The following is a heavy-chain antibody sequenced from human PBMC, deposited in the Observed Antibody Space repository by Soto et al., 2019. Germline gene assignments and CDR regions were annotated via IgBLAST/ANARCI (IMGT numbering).Heavy chain of an antibody. CDR3: ARAPGSTEYYYYYYMDV. J-gene: IGHJ6*03. CDR1: GFTFSSYW. Sequence: GGSLRLSCAASGFTFSSYWMSWVRQAPGKGLEWVANIKQDGSEKYYVDSVKGRFTIPRDNAKNSLYLQMNGLRAEDTAVYYCARAPGSTEYYYYYYMDVWGKGTTVTVSS. CDR2: IKQDGSEK. D-gene: IGHD3-10*01. V-gene: IGHV3-7*01.